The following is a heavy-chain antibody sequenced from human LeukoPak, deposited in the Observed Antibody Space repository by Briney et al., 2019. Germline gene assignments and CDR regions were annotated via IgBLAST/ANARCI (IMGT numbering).Heavy chain of an antibody. CDR3: ATDASGITHHAMDV. D-gene: IGHD3-10*01. CDR2: ISTDGSKT. V-gene: IGHV3-30*03. Sequence: GGSLRLSCAASGFTFSSYGMHWVRRAPGKGLEWVALISTDGSKTYYADSLKGRFTISRDNSKNALNLQMNSLRTEDTAVYYCATDASGITHHAMDVWGQGTTVTVSS. CDR1: GFTFSSYG. J-gene: IGHJ6*02.